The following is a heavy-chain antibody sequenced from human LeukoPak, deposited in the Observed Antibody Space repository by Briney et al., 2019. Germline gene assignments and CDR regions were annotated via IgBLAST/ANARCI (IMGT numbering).Heavy chain of an antibody. D-gene: IGHD1-1*01. V-gene: IGHV4-4*02. CDR2: IYHRGSP. J-gene: IGHJ4*02. CDR1: GGSISSNNG. CDR3: ARVNINNWHSCDY. Sequence: SDTLSLTCAVSGGSISSNNGWGWVRPPPGKGLEWIGEIYHRGSPNYNPSLKSRVTISVDKSRNHFSLNLSSVTAVDTAVYYCARVNINNWHSCDYWGQGTLVTVSS.